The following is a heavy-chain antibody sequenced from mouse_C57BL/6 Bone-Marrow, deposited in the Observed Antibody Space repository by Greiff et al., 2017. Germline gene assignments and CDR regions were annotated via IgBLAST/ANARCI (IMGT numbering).Heavy chain of an antibody. D-gene: IGHD1-2*01. J-gene: IGHJ3*01. V-gene: IGHV1-81*01. CDR3: ARSRLLRLRFAY. CDR2: IYPRSGNT. Sequence: VQLQQSGAELARPGASVKLSCKASGYTFTSYGISWVKQRTGQGLEWIGEIYPRSGNTYYNEKFKGKDTLTADKSSSTAYMELRSLTSEDSAVYFCARSRLLRLRFAYWGQGTLVTVSA. CDR1: GYTFTSYG.